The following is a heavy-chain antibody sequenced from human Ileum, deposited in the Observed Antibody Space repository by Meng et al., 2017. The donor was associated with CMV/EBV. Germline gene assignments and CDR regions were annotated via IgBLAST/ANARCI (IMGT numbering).Heavy chain of an antibody. Sequence: QLVPVGAQVKKAWSSVQVACKAYGYPFTSIGISWVRKAPGQGLEWIGWISTYNGDTNYAQNVQGRVSMTTDTSTNTVYMKLRSLRSDDTAVYYCARDPRDSDNWFRAGDFQQWGQGTLVTVSS. D-gene: IGHD1-1*01. CDR3: ARDPRDSDNWFRAGDFQQ. CDR2: ISTYNGDT. J-gene: IGHJ1*01. V-gene: IGHV1-18*01. CDR1: GYPFTSIG.